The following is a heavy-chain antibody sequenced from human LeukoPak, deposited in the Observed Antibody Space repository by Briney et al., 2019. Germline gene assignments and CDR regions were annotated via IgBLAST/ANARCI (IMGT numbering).Heavy chain of an antibody. J-gene: IGHJ4*02. V-gene: IGHV1-8*03. CDR3: ARGYDFWSGHSSLFDY. CDR1: GYTFSNYE. D-gene: IGHD3-3*01. Sequence: ASVKVSCKASGYTFSNYEINWVRQATGQGLEWMGWMNPNSGNTGYAQKFQGRVTITRDTSISTAYMELSSLRPEDTAVYYCARGYDFWSGHSSLFDYWGQGTLVTVSS. CDR2: MNPNSGNT.